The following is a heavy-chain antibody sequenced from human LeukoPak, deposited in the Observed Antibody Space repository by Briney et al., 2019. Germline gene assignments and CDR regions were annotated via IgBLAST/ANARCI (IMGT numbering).Heavy chain of an antibody. CDR2: IYPGDSDT. J-gene: IGHJ1*01. Sequence: GESLKISCKGSGDSFTSYWIGWVRQMPGKGLEWMGIIYPGDSDTSYSPSFQGQVTISADKSISTAYLQWSSLKASDTAMYYCAGWSSGWYGGDEEYFQHWGQGTLVTVSS. CDR3: AGWSSGWYGGDEEYFQH. V-gene: IGHV5-51*01. CDR1: GDSFTSYW. D-gene: IGHD6-19*01.